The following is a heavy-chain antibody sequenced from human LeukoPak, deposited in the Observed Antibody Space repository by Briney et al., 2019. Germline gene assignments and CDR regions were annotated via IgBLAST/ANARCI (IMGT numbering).Heavy chain of an antibody. CDR2: ISYSSSTI. V-gene: IGHV3-48*02. J-gene: IGHJ4*02. CDR1: GFTFFSYA. CDR3: ARGGKPFDY. Sequence: GGSLRLSCAASGFTFFSYAMNWVCQAPGKGLEWVSYISYSSSTISYADSVKGRFTISRDNDKNSLSLEMNSLRDEDTAIYYCARGGKPFDYWGPGTLVTVSS.